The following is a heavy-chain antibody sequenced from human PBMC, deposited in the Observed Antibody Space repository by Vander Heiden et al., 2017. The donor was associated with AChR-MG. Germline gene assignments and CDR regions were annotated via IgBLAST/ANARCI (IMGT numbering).Heavy chain of an antibody. CDR1: GFTFSSYS. D-gene: IGHD6-13*01. V-gene: IGHV3-21*01. CDR3: ARDPGYSSSWYPYYYYGMDV. J-gene: IGHJ6*02. Sequence: EVQLVESGGGLVKPGGSLRLSCAASGFTFSSYSMHGVRQVPGKGLEGVSSISSSSSYIYYADSVKGRFTISRDNAKNSLYLQMNSLRAEDTAVYYCARDPGYSSSWYPYYYYGMDVWGQGTTVTVSS. CDR2: ISSSSSYI.